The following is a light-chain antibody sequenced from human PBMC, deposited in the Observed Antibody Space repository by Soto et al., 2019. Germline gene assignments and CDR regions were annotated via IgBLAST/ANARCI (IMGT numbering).Light chain of an antibody. CDR1: QSVSSSY. J-gene: IGKJ4*01. V-gene: IGKV3-20*01. CDR2: GAS. Sequence: EIVLTQSPGPLSLSPGERATLSCRASQSVSSSYLAWYQQKPGQAPRLLIHGASSRATGIPDRFSGSGSGPDFSLNISRLEPEDFEVYYCQQYGISPPFTFGGGTKVEIK. CDR3: QQYGISPPFT.